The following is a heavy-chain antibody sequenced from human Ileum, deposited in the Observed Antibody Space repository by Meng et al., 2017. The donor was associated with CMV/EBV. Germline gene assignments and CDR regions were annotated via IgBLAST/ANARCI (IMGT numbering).Heavy chain of an antibody. D-gene: IGHD2-8*01. CDR1: GFTFTRYW. Sequence: GESLKISCAASGFTFTRYWMSWVRQAPGKGLEWVANIHQTGSDKYYVDSVTGRFAISRDNARNSLYLQMDRLRAEDTALYYCTRGPNSIYCANGVCSDDAFDAWGQGTMVTVSS. CDR2: IHQTGSDK. V-gene: IGHV3-7*04. CDR3: TRGPNSIYCANGVCSDDAFDA. J-gene: IGHJ3*01.